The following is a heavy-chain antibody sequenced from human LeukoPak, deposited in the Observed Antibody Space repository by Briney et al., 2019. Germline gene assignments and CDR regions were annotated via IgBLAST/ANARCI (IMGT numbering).Heavy chain of an antibody. D-gene: IGHD2-15*01. CDR3: ARKVVVVVASWNWFDP. J-gene: IGHJ5*02. CDR2: INPNSGGT. Sequence: GASVKVSCKASGYTFTGYYMHWVRQAPGQGLEWMGWINPNSGGTNYAQKFQGRVTMTRDTSISTAYMELRRLRSDDTAVYYCARKVVVVVASWNWFDPWGQGTLVTVSS. V-gene: IGHV1-2*02. CDR1: GYTFTGYY.